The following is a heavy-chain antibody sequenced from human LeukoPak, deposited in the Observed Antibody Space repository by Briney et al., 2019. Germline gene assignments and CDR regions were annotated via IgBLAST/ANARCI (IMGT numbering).Heavy chain of an antibody. CDR2: IYSSGKT. CDR3: ARRKHGNWFDP. Sequence: PSETLSLTCTVSGGSINNYYWTWIRQPAGKGLEWIGRIYSSGKTNYNPSLKSRVTISVDTSKNQFSLKLSSVTAADTAVYYCARRKHGNWFDPWGQGTLVTVSS. CDR1: GGSINNYY. J-gene: IGHJ5*02. V-gene: IGHV4-4*07.